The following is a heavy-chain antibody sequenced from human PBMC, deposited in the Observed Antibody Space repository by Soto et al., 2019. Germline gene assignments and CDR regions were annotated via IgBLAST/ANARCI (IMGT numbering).Heavy chain of an antibody. CDR2: ISSSSSYI. V-gene: IGHV3-21*01. D-gene: IGHD3-22*01. J-gene: IGHJ4*02. Sequence: GGSLRLSCAASGFTFSSYSMNWVRQAPGKGLEWVSSISSSSSYIYYAGSVKGRFTISRDNAKNSLYLQMNSLRAEDTAVYYCARALDYYDSSGYTDYWGQGTLVTVSS. CDR3: ARALDYYDSSGYTDY. CDR1: GFTFSSYS.